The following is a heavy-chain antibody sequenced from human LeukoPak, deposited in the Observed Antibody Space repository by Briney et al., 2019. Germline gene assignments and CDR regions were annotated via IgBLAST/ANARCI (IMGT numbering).Heavy chain of an antibody. CDR2: IYTSGST. J-gene: IGHJ4*02. V-gene: IGHV4-4*07. Sequence: SETLSLTCTVSGGSISSYYWSWIRQPAGKGLEWIGRIYTSGSTNHNPSLKSRVTMSVDTSKNQFSLKLSSVTAADTAVYYCARQDSSGWYEGALFDYWGQGTLVTVSS. CDR1: GGSISSYY. CDR3: ARQDSSGWYEGALFDY. D-gene: IGHD6-19*01.